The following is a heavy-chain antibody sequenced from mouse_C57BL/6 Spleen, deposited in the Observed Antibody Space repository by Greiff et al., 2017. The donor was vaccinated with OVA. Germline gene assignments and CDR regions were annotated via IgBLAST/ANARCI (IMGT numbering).Heavy chain of an antibody. Sequence: PIQRLEWIGNIDPSDRETHYNQKFKDKATLTVDKSSSTAYMQLSSLTSEDSAVYYCARDYGNSYYFDYWGQGTTLTVSS. CDR2: IDPSDRET. D-gene: IGHD2-1*01. V-gene: IGHV1-52*01. J-gene: IGHJ2*01. CDR3: ARDYGNSYYFDY.